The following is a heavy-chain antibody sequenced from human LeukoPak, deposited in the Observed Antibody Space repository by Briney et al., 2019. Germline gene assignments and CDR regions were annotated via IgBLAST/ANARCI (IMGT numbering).Heavy chain of an antibody. Sequence: SETLSLTCTVSGGSISSGDYYWSWIRQPPGKGLEWTGYIYYSGSTYYNPSLKSRVTISVDTSKNQFSLKLSSVTAADTAVYYCARGNGDYHGDAFDIWGQGTMVTVSS. CDR2: IYYSGST. D-gene: IGHD4-17*01. J-gene: IGHJ3*02. V-gene: IGHV4-30-4*01. CDR3: ARGNGDYHGDAFDI. CDR1: GGSISSGDYY.